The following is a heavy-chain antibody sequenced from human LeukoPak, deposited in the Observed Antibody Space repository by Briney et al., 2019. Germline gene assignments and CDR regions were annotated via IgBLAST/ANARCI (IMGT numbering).Heavy chain of an antibody. CDR1: GGSISSSSYY. CDR3: ASGYSGYLDY. D-gene: IGHD5-12*01. V-gene: IGHV4-39*07. CDR2: IYYSGST. J-gene: IGHJ4*02. Sequence: SETLSLTCTVSGGSISSSSYYWGWIRQPPGKGLEWIGSIYYSGSTYYNPSLKSRVTISVDTSKNQFSLKLSSVTAADTAVYYCASGYSGYLDYWGQGTLVTVSS.